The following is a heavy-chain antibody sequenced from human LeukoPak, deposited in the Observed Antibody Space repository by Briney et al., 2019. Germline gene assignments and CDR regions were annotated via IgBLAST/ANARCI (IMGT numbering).Heavy chain of an antibody. V-gene: IGHV4-39*07. Sequence: PSETLSLTCTVSGGSISSSSYYWGWIRQPPGKGLEWIGSIYYSGSTYYNPSLKSRVTISVDTSKNQFSLKLSSVTAADTAVYYCARVHYYGSGNAYYFDYWGQGTLVTVSS. J-gene: IGHJ4*02. CDR1: GGSISSSSYY. CDR3: ARVHYYGSGNAYYFDY. CDR2: IYYSGST. D-gene: IGHD3-10*01.